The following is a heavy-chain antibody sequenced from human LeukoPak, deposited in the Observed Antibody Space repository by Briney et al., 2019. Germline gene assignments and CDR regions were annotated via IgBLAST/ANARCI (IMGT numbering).Heavy chain of an antibody. CDR2: IWYDGSNR. J-gene: IGHJ6*02. D-gene: IGHD3-10*01. V-gene: IGHV3-33*01. CDR1: GFTFRTYG. CDR3: ARGRGNYASGSYTDYGLDV. Sequence: GGSLRLSCAASGFTFRTYGMHWVRQAPGKGLKWVAVIWYDGSNRYYADSVQGRFTISRDNSKNTLYLQMNSLRAEDTAVYYCARGRGNYASGSYTDYGLDVWGQGTTVTVSS.